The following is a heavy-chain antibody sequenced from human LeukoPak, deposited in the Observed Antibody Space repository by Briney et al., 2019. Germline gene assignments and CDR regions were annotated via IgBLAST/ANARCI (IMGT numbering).Heavy chain of an antibody. V-gene: IGHV3-33*01. Sequence: PGGSLRLSCAASGFTFSSYGMHWVRQAPGKGLEWVAVIWYDGSSKYYADSVKGRFTISRDNSKNTLYLQMNSLRAEDTAVYYFAGGYSYGYDYWGQGTLVTVSS. J-gene: IGHJ4*02. D-gene: IGHD5-18*01. CDR1: GFTFSSYG. CDR3: AGGYSYGYDY. CDR2: IWYDGSSK.